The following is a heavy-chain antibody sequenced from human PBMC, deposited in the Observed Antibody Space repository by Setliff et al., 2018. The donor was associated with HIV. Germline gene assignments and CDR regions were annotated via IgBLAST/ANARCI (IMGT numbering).Heavy chain of an antibody. CDR1: YTFSTNA. Sequence: YTFSTNAIHWVRQAPGQRLEWMGYINASDDNTRYSQKFQGRVTITRDTSTSTAYMELSSLRSEDTAVYYCARSSLAAAGLGYMDVWGKGTTVTVSS. J-gene: IGHJ6*03. D-gene: IGHD6-13*01. CDR2: INASDDNT. CDR3: ARSSLAAAGLGYMDV. V-gene: IGHV1-3*01.